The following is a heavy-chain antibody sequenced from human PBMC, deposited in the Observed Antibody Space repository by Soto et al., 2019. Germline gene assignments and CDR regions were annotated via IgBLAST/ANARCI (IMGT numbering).Heavy chain of an antibody. CDR1: GGSVTNSSYY. CDR2: VYYRGRS. V-gene: IGHV4-39*01. Sequence: SETLSLTCTVSGGSVTNSSYYWGWIRQSPGKGLEWIGSVYYRGRSYSKSSVKSRVTISVDTSKNRFSLSLNSVTASDTAVYFCVSQRTTVPTQAYFGYWGPGALVTVS. CDR3: VSQRTTVPTQAYFGY. D-gene: IGHD4-17*01. J-gene: IGHJ4*02.